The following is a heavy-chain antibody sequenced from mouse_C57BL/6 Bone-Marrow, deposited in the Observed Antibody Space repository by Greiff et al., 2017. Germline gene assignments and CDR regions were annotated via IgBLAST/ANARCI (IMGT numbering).Heavy chain of an antibody. J-gene: IGHJ3*01. CDR3: TPCYYGSSYTY. CDR2: IDPETGGT. D-gene: IGHD1-1*01. CDR1: GYTFTDYE. V-gene: IGHV1-15*01. Sequence: VQLQQSGAELVRPGASVTLSCKASGYTFTDYEMHWVKQTPVHGLEWIGAIDPETGGTAYNQKFKGKAILTAEKSSSTAYMVLRSLTSEDAAVYYCTPCYYGSSYTYWGQGTLVTVSA.